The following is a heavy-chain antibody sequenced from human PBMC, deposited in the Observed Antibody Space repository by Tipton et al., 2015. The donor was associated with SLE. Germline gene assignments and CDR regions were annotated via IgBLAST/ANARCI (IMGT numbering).Heavy chain of an antibody. CDR1: GGSFSGYY. V-gene: IGHV4-34*01. CDR2: INHSRST. Sequence: LRLSCAVYGGSFSGYYWSWIRQPPGKGLEWIGEINHSRSTNYNPSLKSRVTISVDTSKNQFSLKLSSVTAADTAVYYCARRRGSGRSFDYWGQGTLVTVSS. CDR3: ARRRGSGRSFDY. J-gene: IGHJ4*02. D-gene: IGHD3-10*01.